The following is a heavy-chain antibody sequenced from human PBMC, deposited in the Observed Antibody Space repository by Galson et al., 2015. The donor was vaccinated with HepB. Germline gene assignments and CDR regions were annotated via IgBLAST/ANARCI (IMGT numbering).Heavy chain of an antibody. Sequence: ETLSLTCAVSGDSISNDRWWSWVRQPPGEGLEWIGEAYHSGGTNYRPSLKSRVTISVDKSKNQFSLKLTSVTAADTAVYYCARAKEGRGYFGYWGQGTLVTVSS. J-gene: IGHJ4*02. D-gene: IGHD3-10*01. CDR1: GDSISNDRW. CDR2: AYHSGGT. CDR3: ARAKEGRGYFGY. V-gene: IGHV4-4*02.